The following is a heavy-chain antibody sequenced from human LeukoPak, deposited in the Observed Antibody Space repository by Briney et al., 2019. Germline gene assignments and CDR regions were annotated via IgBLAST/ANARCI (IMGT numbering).Heavy chain of an antibody. CDR3: ARDSYCGADCYSLLDAFDI. J-gene: IGHJ3*02. V-gene: IGHV4-39*07. CDR1: GGSISSSSYY. CDR2: IYYSGST. Sequence: SETLSLTCTVSGGSISSSSYYWGWIRQPPGKGLEWIGSIYYSGSTYYNPSLKSRVTISVDTSKNQFSLKLSSVTAADTAVYYCARDSYCGADCYSLLDAFDIWAKGQWSPSLQ. D-gene: IGHD2-21*02.